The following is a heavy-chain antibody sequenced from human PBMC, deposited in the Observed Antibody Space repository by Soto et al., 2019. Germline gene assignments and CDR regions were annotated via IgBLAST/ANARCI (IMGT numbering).Heavy chain of an antibody. CDR2: ISSSSSYI. J-gene: IGHJ4*02. V-gene: IGHV3-21*01. D-gene: IGHD2-2*01. CDR1: GFTFSSYS. Sequence: EVQLVESGGGLVKPGGSLRLSCAASGFTFSSYSMNWVRQAPGKGLEWVSSISSSSSYIHYADSVKGRFTISRDNAKNSLYLQMNSLRAEDTAVYYCARGPIVVVPAAIDFDYWGQGTLVTVSS. CDR3: ARGPIVVVPAAIDFDY.